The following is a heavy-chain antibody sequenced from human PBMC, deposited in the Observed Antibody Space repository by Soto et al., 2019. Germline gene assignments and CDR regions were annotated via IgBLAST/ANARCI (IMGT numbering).Heavy chain of an antibody. J-gene: IGHJ4*02. D-gene: IGHD2-15*01. CDR2: ISSSSSYI. CDR3: ARDGALGPARYCSGGSCYEEGTDY. V-gene: IGHV3-21*04. Sequence: PGGSLRLSCAASGFTFSSYSMNWVRQAPGKGLEWVSSISSSSSYIYYADSVKGRFTISRDNAKNSLYLQMNSLRAEDTAVYYCARDGALGPARYCSGGSCYEEGTDYWGQGTLVTVSS. CDR1: GFTFSSYS.